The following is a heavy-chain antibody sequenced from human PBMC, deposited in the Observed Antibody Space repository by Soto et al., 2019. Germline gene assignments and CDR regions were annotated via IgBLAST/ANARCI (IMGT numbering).Heavy chain of an antibody. CDR3: VRQGFGRLHGLVDV. D-gene: IGHD3-10*01. Sequence: QVQLQESGPGLVKPSETLSLTCTVSDDSSSNYKWSWIRQPPGRRLEWIGYIDFNGGTSYNPSLPSRVTMSIDTSTKQIFLKLSSVTAADTAVYYCVRQGFGRLHGLVDVWGQGTTVTVSS. CDR1: DDSSSNYK. V-gene: IGHV4-59*08. CDR2: IDFNGGT. J-gene: IGHJ6*02.